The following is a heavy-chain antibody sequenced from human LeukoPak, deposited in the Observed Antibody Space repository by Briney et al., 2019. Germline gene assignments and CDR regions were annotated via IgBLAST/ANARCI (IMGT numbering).Heavy chain of an antibody. J-gene: IGHJ6*03. Sequence: GGSLRLSCAASGFTFSSYAMHWVRQAPGKGLEWVAVISYDGSNKDYADSVKGRFTISRDNSKNTLYLQMNSLRAEDTAVYYCARGWVPSYYMDVWGKGTTVTVSS. V-gene: IGHV3-30-3*01. D-gene: IGHD1-26*01. CDR2: ISYDGSNK. CDR3: ARGWVPSYYMDV. CDR1: GFTFSSYA.